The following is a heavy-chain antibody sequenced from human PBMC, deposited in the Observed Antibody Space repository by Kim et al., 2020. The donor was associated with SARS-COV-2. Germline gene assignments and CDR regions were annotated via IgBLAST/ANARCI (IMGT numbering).Heavy chain of an antibody. D-gene: IGHD6-13*01. CDR3: ARDPGIAAAGTEGYFDL. Sequence: ASVKVSCKASGYTFTSYAMHWVRQAPGQRLEWMGWINAGNGNTKYSQKFQGRVTITRDTSASTAYMELSSLRSEDTAVYYCARDPGIAAAGTEGYFDLWGRGTLVTVSS. CDR1: GYTFTSYA. CDR2: INAGNGNT. V-gene: IGHV1-3*01. J-gene: IGHJ2*01.